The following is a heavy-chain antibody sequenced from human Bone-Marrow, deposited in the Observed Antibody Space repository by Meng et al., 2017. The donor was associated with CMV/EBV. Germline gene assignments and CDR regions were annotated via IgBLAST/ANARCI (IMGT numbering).Heavy chain of an antibody. J-gene: IGHJ6*02. D-gene: IGHD2-2*03. CDR2: ISSSSSYI. Sequence: GGSLRLSCAASGFTFSSYSMNWVRQAPGKGLEWVSSISSSSSYIYYADSVKGRFTISRDNAKNSLYLQMNSLRAEDTAVYYCARTGYCSSTSCYHYYYYGMDVCGQGTTVTVSS. V-gene: IGHV3-21*01. CDR3: ARTGYCSSTSCYHYYYYGMDV. CDR1: GFTFSSYS.